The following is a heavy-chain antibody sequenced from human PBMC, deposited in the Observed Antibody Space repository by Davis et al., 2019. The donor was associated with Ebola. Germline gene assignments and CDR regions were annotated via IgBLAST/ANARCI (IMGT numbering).Heavy chain of an antibody. Sequence: GESLKISCAASGFTFRDYTMHWVRQAPGTGLQWVSLISPDGGSTYYGDSVKGRFTISRDNAKNSLYLQMNSLRAEDTAEFYCARGPDFGGRADYFDYWGQGIQVTVSS. D-gene: IGHD4-23*01. J-gene: IGHJ4*02. CDR2: ISPDGGST. CDR3: ARGPDFGGRADYFDY. CDR1: GFTFRDYT. V-gene: IGHV3-43*01.